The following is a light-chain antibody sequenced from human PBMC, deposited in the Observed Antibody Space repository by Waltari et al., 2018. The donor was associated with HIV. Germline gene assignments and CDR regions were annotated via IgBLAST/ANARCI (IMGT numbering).Light chain of an antibody. J-gene: IGLJ2*01. CDR3: QSADSSGTVV. Sequence: SYELTQPPSVSVSPGQTARISCSGAALPKQYAYWYQQKPGQAPVLVIYKDTERPSGIPDRFAGSSSATTVTLTISGVQSEDEADYYCQSADSSGTVVFGGWTKLTVL. CDR1: ALPKQY. V-gene: IGLV3-25*03. CDR2: KDT.